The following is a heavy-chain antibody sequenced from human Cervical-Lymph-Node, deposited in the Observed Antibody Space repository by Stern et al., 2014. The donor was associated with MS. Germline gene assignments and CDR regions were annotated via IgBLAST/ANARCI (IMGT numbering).Heavy chain of an antibody. V-gene: IGHV3-48*02. Sequence: VQLVESGGGLVQPGGSLRLSCAASGFTFSDYGMNWVRQAPGKGLEWVSYISITTSTIYYADSVKGRFTISSDNAKNSLYLQMNSLRDEDTAVYYCARGGYGPYYFDYWGQGTLVTVSS. D-gene: IGHD5-18*01. J-gene: IGHJ4*02. CDR3: ARGGYGPYYFDY. CDR1: GFTFSDYG. CDR2: ISITTSTI.